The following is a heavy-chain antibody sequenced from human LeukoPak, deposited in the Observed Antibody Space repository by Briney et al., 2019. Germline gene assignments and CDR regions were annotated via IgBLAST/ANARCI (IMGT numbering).Heavy chain of an antibody. J-gene: IGHJ5*02. Sequence: GASVKVSCTSFGGTFNTHIFNWVRQAPGQGLEWMGRITPIIGTTKYAERFQARVTITADRSTSTAYLELSGLTYDDTAVYYCTRVTLRGSKYNWFDPWDQGTHVSVS. D-gene: IGHD1-26*01. CDR1: GGTFNTHI. V-gene: IGHV1-69*08. CDR2: ITPIIGTT. CDR3: TRVTLRGSKYNWFDP.